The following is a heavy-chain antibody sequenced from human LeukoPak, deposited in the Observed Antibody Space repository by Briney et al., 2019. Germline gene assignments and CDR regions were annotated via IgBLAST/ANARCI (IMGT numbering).Heavy chain of an antibody. D-gene: IGHD2-2*01. Sequence: SETLSLPCSVSGGSISSYYWSWIRQPPGKGLEWIGYIYYSGSTNYNPSLKSRVTISVDTTKNQFSLKLSSVTAADTAVYYSARESVTSSSEVFDYWGQGTLVTVSS. CDR1: GGSISSYY. CDR3: ARESVTSSSEVFDY. CDR2: IYYSGST. J-gene: IGHJ4*02. V-gene: IGHV4-59*01.